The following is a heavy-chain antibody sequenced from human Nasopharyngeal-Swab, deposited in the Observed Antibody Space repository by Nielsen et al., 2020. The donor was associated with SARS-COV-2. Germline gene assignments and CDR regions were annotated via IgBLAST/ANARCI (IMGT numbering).Heavy chain of an antibody. D-gene: IGHD5-18*01. CDR1: GYTFTSYY. J-gene: IGHJ5*02. Sequence: ASVKVSCKASGYTFTSYYMHWVRQAPGQGLEWMGIINPSGGSTSYAQKFQGRVTITADESTSTAYMELSSLRSEDTAVYYCARGGYSYGMSKNNWFDPWGQGTLVTVSS. CDR3: ARGGYSYGMSKNNWFDP. V-gene: IGHV1-46*01. CDR2: INPSGGST.